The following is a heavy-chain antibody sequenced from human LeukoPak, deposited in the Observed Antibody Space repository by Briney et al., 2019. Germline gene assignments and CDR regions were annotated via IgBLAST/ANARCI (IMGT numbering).Heavy chain of an antibody. J-gene: IGHJ3*02. CDR2: IYYSGST. D-gene: IGHD1-26*01. Sequence: NASETLSLTCTVSGGSISSYYWSWIRQPPGKGLEWIGYIYYSGSTNYNPSLKSRVTISVDTSKNQFSLKLSSVTAADTAVYYCARAGSYYRDAFDIWGQGTMVTVSS. V-gene: IGHV4-59*01. CDR3: ARAGSYYRDAFDI. CDR1: GGSISSYY.